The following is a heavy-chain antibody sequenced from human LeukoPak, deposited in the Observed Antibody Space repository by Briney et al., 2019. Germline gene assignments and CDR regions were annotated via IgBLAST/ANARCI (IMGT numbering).Heavy chain of an antibody. CDR3: AREQRCIVLMVYPAV. V-gene: IGHV3-30-3*01. CDR2: ISYDGSNK. Sequence: GGSLRLSCAASGFTFSSYAMHWVRQAPGKGLEWVAVISYDGSNKYYADSVKGRFTISRDNSKNTLYLQMNSLRAEDTAVYYCAREQRCIVLMVYPAVWGQGTLVTVSS. D-gene: IGHD2-8*01. J-gene: IGHJ4*02. CDR1: GFTFSSYA.